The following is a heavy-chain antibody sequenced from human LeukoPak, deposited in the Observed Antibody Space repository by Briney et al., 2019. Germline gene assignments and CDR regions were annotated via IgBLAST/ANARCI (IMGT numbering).Heavy chain of an antibody. J-gene: IGHJ4*02. CDR2: IYYSGST. CDR3: ARVGGSGSYGYFDY. V-gene: IGHV4-39*07. Sequence: SETLSLTCTVSGGSISSSSYYWGWIRQPPGKGLEWIGSIYYSGSTYYNPSLKSRVTISVDTSKNQLSLKLSSVTAADTAVYYCARVGGSGSYGYFDYWGQGTLVTVSS. CDR1: GGSISSSSYY. D-gene: IGHD3-10*01.